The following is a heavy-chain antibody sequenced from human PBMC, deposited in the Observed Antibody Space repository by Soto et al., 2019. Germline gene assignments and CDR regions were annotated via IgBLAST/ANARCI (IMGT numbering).Heavy chain of an antibody. J-gene: IGHJ4*02. CDR2: FSDLETT. CDR3: GRGGGYDSFDF. CDR1: GVTLSSGGYS. Sequence: SGTLSLTCSVSGVTLSSGGYSWSCIRQSPGKDLVSVGYFSDLETTYYNSAFKSSPTLSIERTRNQFSLSLSSMTAADKAGYYCGRGGGYDSFDFWGQGIQVTVSS. V-gene: IGHV4-30-2*06. D-gene: IGHD2-15*01.